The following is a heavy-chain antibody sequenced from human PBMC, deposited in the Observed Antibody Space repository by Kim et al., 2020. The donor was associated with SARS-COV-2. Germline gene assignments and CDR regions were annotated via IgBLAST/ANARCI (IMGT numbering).Heavy chain of an antibody. CDR3: MRQHFVVGTCHWYFQY. J-gene: IGHJ1*01. D-gene: IGHD2-8*02. CDR2: INPSDSDT. CDR1: GYSFSTYW. V-gene: IGHV5-51*01. Sequence: GESLKISCKGSGYSFSTYWIAWVRQMPGKGLEWMGIINPSDSDTKYSPSFQGQVTISVDKSINTAYLQWDSLKASDTAMYYCMRQHFVVGTCHWYFQYWGQGTLITVSP.